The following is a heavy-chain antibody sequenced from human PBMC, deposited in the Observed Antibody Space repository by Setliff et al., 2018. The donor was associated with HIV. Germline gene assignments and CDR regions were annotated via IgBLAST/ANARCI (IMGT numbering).Heavy chain of an antibody. CDR3: ARQFQYYYMDV. CDR1: DDPISSYY. CDR2: LYVSGDT. J-gene: IGHJ6*03. Sequence: SETLSLTCYVTDDPISSYYWSWVRQPAGKGLEWIGRLYVSGDTNYNPSFKSRASFSLDTSKNQFSLRLGPVTAADTAVYYCARQFQYYYMDVWGKGTPVTVSS. V-gene: IGHV4-4*07.